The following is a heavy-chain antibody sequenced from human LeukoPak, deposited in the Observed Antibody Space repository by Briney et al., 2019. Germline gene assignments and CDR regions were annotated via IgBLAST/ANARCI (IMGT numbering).Heavy chain of an antibody. CDR3: AKQTWTYDSSRYHPFDY. Sequence: PGGSLRLSCAASGFTFSSYGMHWVRQAPGKGLEWVAVISYDGSNKYSADCVKGRFTISRDNSKNTLYLQMNSLRAEDTAVYYCAKQTWTYDSSRYHPFDYWGQGTLVTVSS. V-gene: IGHV3-30*18. CDR2: ISYDGSNK. D-gene: IGHD3-22*01. J-gene: IGHJ4*02. CDR1: GFTFSSYG.